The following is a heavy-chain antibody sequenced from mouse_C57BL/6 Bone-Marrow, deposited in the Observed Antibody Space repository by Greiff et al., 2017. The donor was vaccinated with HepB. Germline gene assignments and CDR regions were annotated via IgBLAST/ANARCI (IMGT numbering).Heavy chain of an antibody. V-gene: IGHV3-1*01. D-gene: IGHD2-4*01. CDR3: ARNDYAWFAY. J-gene: IGHJ3*01. CDR2: ISYSGST. Sequence: EVKLVESGPGMVKPSQSLSLTCTVTGYSITSGYDWHWIRHFPGNKLEWMGYISYSGSTNYNPSLKSRISITHDTSKNHFFLKLNSVTTEDTATYYCARNDYAWFAYWGQGTLVTVSA. CDR1: GYSITSGYD.